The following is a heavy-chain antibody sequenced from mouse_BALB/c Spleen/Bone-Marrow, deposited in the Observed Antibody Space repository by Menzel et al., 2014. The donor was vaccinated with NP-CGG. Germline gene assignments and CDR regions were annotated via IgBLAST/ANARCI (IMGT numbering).Heavy chain of an antibody. D-gene: IGHD1-1*01. V-gene: IGHV14-3*02. CDR2: IDPASGNT. Sequence: EVQLQQSGAELVKPGASVKLSCTASGFNIKDTYMHWVKQRPEQGLEWIGRIDPASGNTKFDPKFQGKATIASDTSSNTAYLQRSSLTSEDTAVYYCAAYYYGSSDGFAYWGQGTLVTVSA. CDR3: AAYYYGSSDGFAY. J-gene: IGHJ3*01. CDR1: GFNIKDTY.